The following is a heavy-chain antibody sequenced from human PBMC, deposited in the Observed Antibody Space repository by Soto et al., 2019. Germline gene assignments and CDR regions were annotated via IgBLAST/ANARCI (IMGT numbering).Heavy chain of an antibody. D-gene: IGHD4-17*01. J-gene: IGHJ4*02. V-gene: IGHV1-18*04. CDR2: ISAYNGNT. Sequence: QVQLVQSGAEVKRPGASVKVSCKASGYTFTGYGIAWVRQAPGQGLEWMGWISAYNGNTLQTQKLQDRLTMTTDTSANTAYMELRSLRTDDTAVDYCARPLGGYGDYALPLNYWGQGTLVSVSS. CDR3: ARPLGGYGDYALPLNY. CDR1: GYTFTGYG.